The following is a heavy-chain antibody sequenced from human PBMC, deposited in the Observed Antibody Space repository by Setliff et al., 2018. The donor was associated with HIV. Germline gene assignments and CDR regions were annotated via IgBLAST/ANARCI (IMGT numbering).Heavy chain of an antibody. J-gene: IGHJ3*01. CDR2: IYYTGTT. CDR1: DDSISSYY. V-gene: IGHV4-59*01. CDR3: AREWLQHTGDDAFDV. D-gene: IGHD5-12*01. Sequence: ASETLSLTCTVSDDSISSYYWSWIRQPPGKGLEWIGYIYYTGTTKYNPYLKSRVTISIDTSKNQFSLKLTSVTAADTAVYYCAREWLQHTGDDAFDVWVQGTMVTVSS.